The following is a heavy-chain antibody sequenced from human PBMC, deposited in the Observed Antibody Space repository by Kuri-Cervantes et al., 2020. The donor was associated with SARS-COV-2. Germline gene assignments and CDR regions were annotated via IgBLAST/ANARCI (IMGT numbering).Heavy chain of an antibody. J-gene: IGHJ5*02. CDR2: IYPTDSDT. V-gene: IGHV5-51*01. CDR1: GYTFSSHW. D-gene: IGHD2-15*01. CDR3: ARRSCDGGSCYSP. Sequence: GGSLRLSCKASGYTFSSHWIGWVRQMPGKGLEWMGIIYPTDSDTRYSPSIQGQVTISVDESISTAYLQWSSLKASDTAIYYCARRSCDGGSCYSPWGQGTLVTVSS.